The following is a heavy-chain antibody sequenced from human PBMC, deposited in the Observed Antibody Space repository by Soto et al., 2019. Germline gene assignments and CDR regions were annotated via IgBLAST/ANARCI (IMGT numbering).Heavy chain of an antibody. CDR1: GGTFSSYA. CDR3: ARSTTRHYYGSGSYYPVNYYDGMDV. Sequence: SVKVSCKASGGTFSSYAISWVRQAPGQGLEWMGGIIPIFGTANYAQKFQGRVTITADESTSTAYMELSSLRSEDTAVYYCARSTTRHYYGSGSYYPVNYYDGMDVWGQGTTVTVSS. CDR2: IIPIFGTA. D-gene: IGHD3-10*01. V-gene: IGHV1-69*13. J-gene: IGHJ6*02.